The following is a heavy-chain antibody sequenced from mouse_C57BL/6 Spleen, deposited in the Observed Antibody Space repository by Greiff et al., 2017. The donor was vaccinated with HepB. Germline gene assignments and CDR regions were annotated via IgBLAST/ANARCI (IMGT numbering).Heavy chain of an antibody. V-gene: IGHV14-4*01. CDR3: TPYGSSYWYFDV. CDR1: GFNIKDDY. D-gene: IGHD1-1*01. CDR2: IDPENGDT. J-gene: IGHJ1*03. Sequence: EVKLVESGAELVRPGASVKLSCTASGFNIKDDYMHWVKQRPEQGLEWIGWIDPENGDTEYASKFQGKATITADTSSNTAYLQLSSVTSEDTAVYYCTPYGSSYWYFDVWGTGTTVTVSS.